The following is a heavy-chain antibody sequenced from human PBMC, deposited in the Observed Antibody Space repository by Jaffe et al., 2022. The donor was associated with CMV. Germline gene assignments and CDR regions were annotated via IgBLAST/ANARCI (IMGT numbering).Heavy chain of an antibody. D-gene: IGHD6-13*01. J-gene: IGHJ4*02. CDR3: ASPPIAAAAYGGC. V-gene: IGHV4-34*01. CDR2: INHSGST. CDR1: GGSFSGYY. Sequence: QVQLQQWGAGLLKPSETLSLTCAVYGGSFSGYYWSWIRQPPGKGLEWIGEINHSGSTNYNPSLKSRVTISVDTSKNQFSLKLSSVTAADTAVYYCASPPIAAAAYGGCWGQGTLVTVSS.